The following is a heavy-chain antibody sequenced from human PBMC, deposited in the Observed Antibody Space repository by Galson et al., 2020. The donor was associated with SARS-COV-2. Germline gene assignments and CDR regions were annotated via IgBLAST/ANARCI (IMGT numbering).Heavy chain of an antibody. CDR2: ISGLSTYI. Sequence: GGSLRLSCAASGFTFSTYSMNWVRQAPGKGLEWVSSISGLSTYIYYADSVKGRFTISRDNARHSLYLQMNSLRAEDTAVYYCARDGEQLVSPGHTNWFDPWGQGTLVTGSS. V-gene: IGHV3-21*01. J-gene: IGHJ5*02. CDR3: ARDGEQLVSPGHTNWFDP. D-gene: IGHD6-6*01. CDR1: GFTFSTYS.